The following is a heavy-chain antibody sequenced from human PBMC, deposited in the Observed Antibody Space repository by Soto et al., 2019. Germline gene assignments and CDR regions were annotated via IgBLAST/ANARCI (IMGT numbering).Heavy chain of an antibody. CDR2: IYYSGST. J-gene: IGHJ4*02. CDR1: GGSISSGDYY. V-gene: IGHV4-30-4*01. Sequence: QVQLQESGPGLVKPSQTLSLTCTVSGGSISSGDYYWSWIRQPPGKGLEWIGYIYYSGSTYYNPSLKSRVTIAVDTSKNQFSLKLSSVTAADTAVYYCARSGYCTNGVCYPPFDYWGQGTLVTVSS. CDR3: ARSGYCTNGVCYPPFDY. D-gene: IGHD2-8*01.